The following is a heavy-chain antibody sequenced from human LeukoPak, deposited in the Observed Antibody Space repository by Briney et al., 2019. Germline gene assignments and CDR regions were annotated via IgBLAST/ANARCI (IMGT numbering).Heavy chain of an antibody. CDR3: ARHYGYNYGYAGY. Sequence: MASETLSLTCAVSGDSVSSSNYYWSWIRRPPGKGPEWIGYIYYGGNTNYNPSLQSRVTISVDTSKSQFSLKLSSVTAADTAVYYCARHYGYNYGYAGYWGPGTLVTVSS. J-gene: IGHJ4*02. V-gene: IGHV4-61*01. CDR2: IYYGGNT. CDR1: GDSVSSSNYY. D-gene: IGHD5-18*01.